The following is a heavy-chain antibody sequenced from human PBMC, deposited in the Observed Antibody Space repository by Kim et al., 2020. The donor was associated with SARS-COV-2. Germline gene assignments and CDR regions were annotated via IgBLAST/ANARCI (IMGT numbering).Heavy chain of an antibody. D-gene: IGHD2-2*01. CDR3: ARGGDIVVRNWFDP. J-gene: IGHJ5*02. CDR2: IIPIFGTA. CDR1: GGTFSSYA. V-gene: IGHV1-69*13. Sequence: SVKVSCKASGGTFSSYAISWVRQAPGQGLEWMGGIIPIFGTANYAQKFQGRVTITADESTSTAYMELSSLRSEDTAVYYCARGGDIVVRNWFDPWGQGTLDTVSS.